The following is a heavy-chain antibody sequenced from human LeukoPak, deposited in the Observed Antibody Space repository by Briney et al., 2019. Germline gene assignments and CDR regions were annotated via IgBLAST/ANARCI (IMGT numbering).Heavy chain of an antibody. V-gene: IGHV4-39*01. CDR1: SGSISSSSYS. Sequence: SETLSLTCNVSSGSISSSSYSWGWIRQPPGKGLEWIGSIYYSGTTYYNPSLKSRVTISVDTSKIQFSLKLSSVAATDTAVYFCARLRFDFWSGYTHPYFDYWGQGTLVTVSS. D-gene: IGHD3-3*01. CDR2: IYYSGTT. CDR3: ARLRFDFWSGYTHPYFDY. J-gene: IGHJ4*02.